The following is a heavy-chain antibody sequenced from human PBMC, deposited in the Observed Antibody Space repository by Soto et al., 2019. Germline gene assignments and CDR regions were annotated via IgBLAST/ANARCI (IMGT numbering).Heavy chain of an antibody. Sequence: GESLKISCKGSGYSFAGYWITWVRQKPGKGLEWMGRIDPSDSQTYYSPSFRGHVTISATKSITTVFLRWTSLKASDTAIYYCAASIFYYGMDVWGQGTTVTVSS. CDR2: IDPSDSQT. CDR3: AASIFYYGMDV. V-gene: IGHV5-10-1*01. J-gene: IGHJ6*02. CDR1: GYSFAGYW.